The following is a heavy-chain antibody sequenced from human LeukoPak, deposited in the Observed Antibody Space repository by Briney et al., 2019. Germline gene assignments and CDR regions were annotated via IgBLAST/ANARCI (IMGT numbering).Heavy chain of an antibody. V-gene: IGHV3-7*05. D-gene: IGHD4-23*01. J-gene: IGHJ4*02. CDR3: AANGGPFDF. Sequence: GGSLRLSCTASGFTFRSYWMSWVRQAPGKGLEWVANIKQDGSEKYYVDSAKGRFSISRDNAKNSLYLQMNSLRAEDTAVYYCAANGGPFDFWGQGTLVTVSS. CDR1: GFTFRSYW. CDR2: IKQDGSEK.